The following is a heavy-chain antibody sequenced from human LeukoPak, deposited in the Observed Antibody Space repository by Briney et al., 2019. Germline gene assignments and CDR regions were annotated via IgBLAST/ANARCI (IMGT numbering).Heavy chain of an antibody. CDR1: GYSISSGYY. Sequence: SETLSLTCVVSGYSISSGYYWGWIRQPPGKGLEGIGSIYPGGNTYYNPSLKSRVTISVDTSRNQFSLKLSSVTAADTAVYYCVGGSGYSGVWGQGTLVTVSS. CDR2: IYPGGNT. J-gene: IGHJ4*02. D-gene: IGHD5-18*01. V-gene: IGHV4-38-2*01. CDR3: VGGSGYSGV.